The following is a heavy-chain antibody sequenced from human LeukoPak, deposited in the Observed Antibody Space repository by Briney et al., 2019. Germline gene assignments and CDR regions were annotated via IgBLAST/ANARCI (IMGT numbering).Heavy chain of an antibody. V-gene: IGHV1-2*02. CDR1: GYTFTGYY. CDR2: IKPNSGGT. D-gene: IGHD5-18*01. J-gene: IGHJ4*02. CDR3: ARGSGEGYTYGRYYFDY. Sequence: ASVKVSCKASGYTFTGYYIHWVRQAPGQGLEWMGWIKPNSGGTNYAQKFQGRVTMTRDTSISTAYMELSRLRSDDTAVYYCARGSGEGYTYGRYYFDYWGQGTLVTVSS.